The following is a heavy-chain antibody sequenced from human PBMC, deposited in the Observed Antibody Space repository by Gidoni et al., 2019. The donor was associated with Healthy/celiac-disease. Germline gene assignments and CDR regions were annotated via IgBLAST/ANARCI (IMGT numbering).Heavy chain of an antibody. CDR2: IYYSGST. J-gene: IGHJ4*02. Sequence: QVQLQESGPGLVKPSETLSLTCTVSGGSISSYYWSWIRQPPGKGLEWIGYIYYSGSTNYNPSLKSRVTISVDTSKNQFSLKLSSVTAADTAVYYCARGTLSVTYFDYWGQGTLVTVSS. V-gene: IGHV4-59*01. CDR3: ARGTLSVTYFDY. CDR1: GGSISSYY. D-gene: IGHD4-17*01.